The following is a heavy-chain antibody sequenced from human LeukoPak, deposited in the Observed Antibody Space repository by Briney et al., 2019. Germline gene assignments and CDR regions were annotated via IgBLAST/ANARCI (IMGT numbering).Heavy chain of an antibody. Sequence: RGSLRLSCAASGFTFSSYWMHWVRQAPGKGLVWVSRINSDGSSTSYADSVKGRFTISRDNAKNTLYLQMNSLRAEDTAVYYCARGASYYDFWSGYYTDYYYGMDVWGQGTTVTVSS. J-gene: IGHJ6*02. CDR3: ARGASYYDFWSGYYTDYYYGMDV. CDR1: GFTFSSYW. CDR2: INSDGSST. D-gene: IGHD3-3*01. V-gene: IGHV3-74*01.